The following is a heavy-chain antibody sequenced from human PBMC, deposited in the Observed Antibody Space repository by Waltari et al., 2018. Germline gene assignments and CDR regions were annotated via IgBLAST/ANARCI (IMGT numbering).Heavy chain of an antibody. D-gene: IGHD3-10*01. J-gene: IGHJ4*02. Sequence: QLQLQESGPGLVKPSEPLSLTCTGPGGSISIATVYWGWIRQPPGKGLEWIGNIYYSGSTYYHPSLKSRVTVSVDTSKNQFSLKLSSVTAADTAVYYCARIITSTKGYYFDYWGQGTLVTVSS. CDR3: ARIITSTKGYYFDY. CDR2: IYYSGST. CDR1: GGSISIATVY. V-gene: IGHV4-39*01.